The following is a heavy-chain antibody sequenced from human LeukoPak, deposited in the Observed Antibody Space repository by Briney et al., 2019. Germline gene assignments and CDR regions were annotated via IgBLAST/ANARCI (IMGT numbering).Heavy chain of an antibody. V-gene: IGHV3-74*01. CDR1: GFTFSSYW. CDR2: INGDGSTT. J-gene: IGHJ4*02. D-gene: IGHD6-6*01. Sequence: GGSLRLSCAASGFTFSSYWMHWVRQAPGKGLLWVSRINGDGSTTNYADSVKGRFTISRDNAKNTLYLQMNSLRAEDTAVYYCARQQYSSPEYWGQGTPVTVSS. CDR3: ARQQYSSPEY.